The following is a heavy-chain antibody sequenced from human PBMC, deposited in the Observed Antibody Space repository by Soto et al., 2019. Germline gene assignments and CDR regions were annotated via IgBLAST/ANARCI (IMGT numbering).Heavy chain of an antibody. CDR3: ARSIVVVTALDY. V-gene: IGHV1-3*05. CDR1: GYTFTSYA. J-gene: IGHJ4*02. D-gene: IGHD2-21*02. CDR2: INAGNGNT. Sequence: QVQLVQSGAEEKKPGASVKVSCKASGYTFTSYAMHWVRQAPGQRLEWMGWINAGNGNTKYSQKFQGRVTITRDTSASTAYMELSSLRSEDKAVYYCARSIVVVTALDYWGQGTLVTVSP.